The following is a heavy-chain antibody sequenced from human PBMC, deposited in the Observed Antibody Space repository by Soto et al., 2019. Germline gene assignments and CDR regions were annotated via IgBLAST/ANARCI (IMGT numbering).Heavy chain of an antibody. J-gene: IGHJ4*02. D-gene: IGHD2-2*01. Sequence: EVQLVESGGGLVQPGRSLRLSCAASGFTFDDYAMHWVRQAPGKGLEWVSGISWNSGSIGYADSVKGRFTISRDNAKNSLYLQTNSLRAEDTALYYCAKGTWYQLLPFSYFDYWGQGTLVTVSS. CDR3: AKGTWYQLLPFSYFDY. CDR2: ISWNSGSI. CDR1: GFTFDDYA. V-gene: IGHV3-9*01.